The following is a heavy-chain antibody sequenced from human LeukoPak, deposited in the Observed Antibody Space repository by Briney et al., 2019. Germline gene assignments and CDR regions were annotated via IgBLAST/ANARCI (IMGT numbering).Heavy chain of an antibody. CDR3: ARDLLGYNWNYPFDY. CDR1: GYTFTSYG. Sequence: GASVKVSCKASGYTFTSYGFIWVRKAPGQGLDWMGWYSAYNGNTNYAQKLQGRVTMTTVTSTSTAYMELRSLRSDDTAVYYCARDLLGYNWNYPFDYWGQGTLVTVSS. V-gene: IGHV1-18*01. CDR2: YSAYNGNT. D-gene: IGHD1-7*01. J-gene: IGHJ4*02.